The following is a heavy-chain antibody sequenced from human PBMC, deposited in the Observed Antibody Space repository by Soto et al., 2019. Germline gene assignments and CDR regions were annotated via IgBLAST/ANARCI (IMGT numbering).Heavy chain of an antibody. CDR2: TNSDGSDT. CDR3: ARDGGWSLLAY. CDR1: GFTFSSYW. V-gene: IGHV3-74*01. J-gene: IGHJ4*02. Sequence: GGSLRLSCEASGFTFSSYWMYWVRQAPGKGLVWVSRTNSDGSDTSYADSVKGRFTISRDNAKNTLYLQMNSLRAEDTAVYYSARDGGWSLLAYWGQGTLVPVSS. D-gene: IGHD6-19*01.